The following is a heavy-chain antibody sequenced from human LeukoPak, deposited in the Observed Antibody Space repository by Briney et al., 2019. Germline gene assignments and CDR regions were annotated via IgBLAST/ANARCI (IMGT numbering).Heavy chain of an antibody. CDR3: ARAATVRSMIVVARRGRWFDP. D-gene: IGHD3-22*01. V-gene: IGHV4-34*01. CDR2: INHSGSN. J-gene: IGHJ5*02. CDR1: GFTISSYE. Sequence: GSLRLSCAASGFTISSYEMNWVRQSPGKGLEWIGEINHSGSNNYNPSLKSRVTISVDTSKNQFSLKLISVTAADTAMYYCARAATVRSMIVVARRGRWFDPWGQGTLVTVSS.